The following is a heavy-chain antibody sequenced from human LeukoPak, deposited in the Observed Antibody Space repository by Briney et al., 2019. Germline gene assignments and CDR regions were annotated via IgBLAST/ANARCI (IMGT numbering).Heavy chain of an antibody. CDR2: IWYDGSNK. D-gene: IGHD3-22*01. J-gene: IGHJ4*02. V-gene: IGHV3-33*01. Sequence: PGGSLRLSCAASGFTFSSYGMHWVRQAPGKGLEWVAVIWYDGSNKYYADSVKGRFTISRDNSKNTLYLQMNRLRAEDTAVYYCARGSRYDSSGYYQTPYYFDYWGQGTLVTVSS. CDR3: ARGSRYDSSGYYQTPYYFDY. CDR1: GFTFSSYG.